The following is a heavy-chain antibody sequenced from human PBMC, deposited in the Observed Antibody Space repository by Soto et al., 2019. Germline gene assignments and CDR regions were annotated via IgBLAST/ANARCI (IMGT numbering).Heavy chain of an antibody. D-gene: IGHD3-22*01. Sequence: TLSLTCTVSGGSISSYYWSWIRQPPGKALEWLARIDWDDDKYYSTSLKTRLTISKDTSKNQVVLTMTNMDPVDTATYYCARSPYYYDSSGYSTLHFDYWGQGTLVTVSS. V-gene: IGHV2-70*11. CDR2: IDWDDDK. CDR1: GGSISSYY. J-gene: IGHJ4*02. CDR3: ARSPYYYDSSGYSTLHFDY.